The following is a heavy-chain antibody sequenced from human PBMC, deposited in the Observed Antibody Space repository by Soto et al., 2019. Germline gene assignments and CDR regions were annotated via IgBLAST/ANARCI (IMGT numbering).Heavy chain of an antibody. D-gene: IGHD6-19*01. CDR2: ISGSGGST. CDR1: GFTFSTYG. V-gene: IGHV3-23*01. J-gene: IGHJ4*02. Sequence: EVQLLESGGGLVQPGGSLRLSCAASGFTFSTYGMSWVRQAPGKGLEWDSIISGSGGSTYYADTVKGRFTISRDNSKNTLYLQMNSLRAEDTAVYYCAKDPATIAVAGTFDYWGQGTLVIVSS. CDR3: AKDPATIAVAGTFDY.